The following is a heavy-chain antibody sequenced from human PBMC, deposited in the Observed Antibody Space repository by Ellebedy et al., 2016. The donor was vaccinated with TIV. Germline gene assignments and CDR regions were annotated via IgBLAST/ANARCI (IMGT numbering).Heavy chain of an antibody. CDR2: IYYSGST. CDR1: GGSISSYY. V-gene: IGHV4-59*12. CDR3: ARESHSGMGGRNYFDY. J-gene: IGHJ4*02. Sequence: MPGGSLRLSCTVSGGSISSYYWSWIRQPPGKGLEWIGYIYYSGSTNYNPSLKSRVTISVDKSKNQFSLKLSSVTAADTAVYYCARESHSGMGGRNYFDYWGQGTLVTVSS. D-gene: IGHD3-10*01.